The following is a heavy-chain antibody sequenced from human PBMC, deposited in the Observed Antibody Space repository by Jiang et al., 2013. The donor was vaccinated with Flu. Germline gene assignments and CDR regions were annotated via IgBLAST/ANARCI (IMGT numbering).Heavy chain of an antibody. CDR1: GYSFSNYW. V-gene: IGHV5-51*01. Sequence: VQLVESGAEVKKTGESLKISCEASGYSFSNYWIGWVRQMPGKGLEWMGIIYPGDSDTRYSPSFEGQVTISVDKSISAAYLQWSSLKASDTAMYFCARRAGHSFGYGPGGTHDNFDIWGQGTMVTASS. CDR3: ARRAGHSFGYGPGGTHDNFDI. CDR2: IYPGDSDT. J-gene: IGHJ3*02. D-gene: IGHD3-22*01.